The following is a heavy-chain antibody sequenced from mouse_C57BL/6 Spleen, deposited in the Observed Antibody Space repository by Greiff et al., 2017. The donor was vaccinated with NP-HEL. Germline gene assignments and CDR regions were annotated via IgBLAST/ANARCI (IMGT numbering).Heavy chain of an antibody. CDR2: INPSNGGT. J-gene: IGHJ3*01. D-gene: IGHD1-2*01. CDR3: TRPVITTEGFAY. CDR1: GYTFTSYW. V-gene: IGHV1-53*01. Sequence: QVQLQQPGTELVKPGASVKLSCKASGYTFTSYWMHWVKQRPGQGLEWIGNINPSNGGTNYNEKFKSKATLTVDKSSSTAYMQLSSLTSEDSAVYYGTRPVITTEGFAYWGQGTLVTVSA.